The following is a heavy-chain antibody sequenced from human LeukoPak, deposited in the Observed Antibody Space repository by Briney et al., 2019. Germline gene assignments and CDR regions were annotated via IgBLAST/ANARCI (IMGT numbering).Heavy chain of an antibody. CDR3: ARDREPYDFWSGYYRPSPSTGYAFDI. CDR1: GGSISSYY. V-gene: IGHV4-4*07. D-gene: IGHD3-3*01. J-gene: IGHJ3*02. Sequence: PSETLSLTCTVSGGSISSYYWSWIRQPAGKGLEWIGRIYTSGSTNYNPSLKSRVTMSVDTSKNQFPLKLSSVTAADTAVYYCARDREPYDFWSGYYRPSPSTGYAFDIWGQGTMVTVSS. CDR2: IYTSGST.